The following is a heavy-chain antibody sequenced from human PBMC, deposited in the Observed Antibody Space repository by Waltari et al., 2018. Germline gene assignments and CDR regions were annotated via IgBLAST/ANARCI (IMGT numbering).Heavy chain of an antibody. D-gene: IGHD1-26*01. Sequence: ELQLLGSGGGLVPPGGSLRLLCAASGFTFNGYSMHWVRRGPGKGLEWVSGLSGSGASTYYADSVKGRFTISRDNSKNILYLQMNSLRIDDTALYYCAKSPTYSGNSYYFDYWGQGSLVTVSS. CDR3: AKSPTYSGNSYYFDY. CDR1: GFTFNGYS. J-gene: IGHJ4*02. V-gene: IGHV3-23*01. CDR2: LSGSGAST.